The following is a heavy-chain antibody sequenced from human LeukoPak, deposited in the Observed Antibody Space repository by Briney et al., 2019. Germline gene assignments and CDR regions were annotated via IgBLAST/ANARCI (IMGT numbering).Heavy chain of an antibody. CDR2: VNTNTGNP. Sequence: ASVKVSCKASGYTFTSYAMNWVRQAPGQGLEWMGWVNTNTGNPTYAQGFTGRFVFSLDTSVSTAYLQISSLKAEDTAVYYCARPLTGLTYYYDSSGYYSLDYWGQGTLVTVSS. V-gene: IGHV7-4-1*02. CDR1: GYTFTSYA. J-gene: IGHJ4*02. D-gene: IGHD3-22*01. CDR3: ARPLTGLTYYYDSSGYYSLDY.